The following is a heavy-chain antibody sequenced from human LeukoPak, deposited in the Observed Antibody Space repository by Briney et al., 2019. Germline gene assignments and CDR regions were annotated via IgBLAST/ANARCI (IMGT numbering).Heavy chain of an antibody. CDR2: IYYSGST. Sequence: SETLSLTCTVSGGSISSYYWSWIRQRPGKGREWIGYIYYSGSTNYNPSLKSRVTISVDTSKNQFSLKLSSVTAADTAVYYCARVSGRGAFDIWGQGTMVTVSS. D-gene: IGHD3-10*01. V-gene: IGHV4-59*01. J-gene: IGHJ3*02. CDR3: ARVSGRGAFDI. CDR1: GGSISSYY.